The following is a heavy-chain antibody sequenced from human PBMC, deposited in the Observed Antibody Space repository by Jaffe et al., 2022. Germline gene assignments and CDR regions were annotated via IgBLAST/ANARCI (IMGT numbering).Heavy chain of an antibody. D-gene: IGHD4-17*01. J-gene: IGHJ3*02. CDR2: IYYSGST. CDR3: AREGDDYGGNLGLGDAFDI. CDR1: GGSISSYY. V-gene: IGHV4-59*01. Sequence: QVQLQESGPGLVKPSETLSLTCTVSGGSISSYYWSWIRQPPGKGLEWIGYIYYSGSTNYNPSLKSRVTISVDTSKNQFSLKLSSVTAADTAVYYCAREGDDYGGNLGLGDAFDIWGQGTMVTVSS.